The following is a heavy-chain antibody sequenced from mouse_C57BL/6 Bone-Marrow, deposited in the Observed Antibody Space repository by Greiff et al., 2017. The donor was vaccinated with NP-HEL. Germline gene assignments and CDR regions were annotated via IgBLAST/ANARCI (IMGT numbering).Heavy chain of an antibody. CDR3: ARNEITTVVAKDYAMDY. D-gene: IGHD1-1*01. Sequence: QVQLQQSGAELMKPGASVKLSCKATGYTFTGYWIEWVKQRPGHGLEWIGEILPGSGSTNYNEKFKGKATFTADTSSNTAYMQLSSLTTEDSAIYYCARNEITTVVAKDYAMDYWGQGTSVTVSS. J-gene: IGHJ4*01. CDR1: GYTFTGYW. CDR2: ILPGSGST. V-gene: IGHV1-9*01.